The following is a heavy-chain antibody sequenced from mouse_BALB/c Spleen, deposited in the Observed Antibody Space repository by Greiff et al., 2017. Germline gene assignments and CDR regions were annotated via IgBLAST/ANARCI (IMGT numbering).Heavy chain of an antibody. Sequence: DVQLQQSGPSLAKPSQTLSLTCSVTGDSITSGYWNWIRKFPGNKLEYMGYISYSGSTYYNPSLKSRISITRDTSKNQYYLQLNSVTTEDTATYYCARWKDDGWYFDVWGAGTTVTVSS. V-gene: IGHV3-8*02. CDR2: ISYSGST. CDR3: ARWKDDGWYFDV. CDR1: GDSITSGY. D-gene: IGHD2-12*01. J-gene: IGHJ1*01.